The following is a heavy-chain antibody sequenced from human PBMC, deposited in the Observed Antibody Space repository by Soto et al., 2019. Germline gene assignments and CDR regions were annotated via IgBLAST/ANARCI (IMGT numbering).Heavy chain of an antibody. Sequence: GGSLRLSCAASGFTFSNYGMSWVRQAPGKGLEWVSVMSGSGDDAYYADSVKGRFTISRDNSKNMPYLQMNSLRAEDTAVYFCAKKVTIYAVDPADYWGQGTQLTVSS. V-gene: IGHV3-23*01. D-gene: IGHD3-3*01. CDR2: MSGSGDDA. J-gene: IGHJ4*02. CDR3: AKKVTIYAVDPADY. CDR1: GFTFSNYG.